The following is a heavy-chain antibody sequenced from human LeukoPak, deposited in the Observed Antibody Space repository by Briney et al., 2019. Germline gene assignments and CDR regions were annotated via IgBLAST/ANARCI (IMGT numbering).Heavy chain of an antibody. Sequence: QPGGSLRLSCAASGFTFSSYGMHWVRQAPGKGLEWVAVISYDGSNKYYADSVKGRFTISRDNSKNTLYLQMNSLRAEDTAVYYCAKDFSGSSCYSLPACSYYYYGMDVWGQGTTVTVSS. CDR3: AKDFSGSSCYSLPACSYYYYGMDV. CDR2: ISYDGSNK. D-gene: IGHD2-15*01. V-gene: IGHV3-30*18. CDR1: GFTFSSYG. J-gene: IGHJ6*02.